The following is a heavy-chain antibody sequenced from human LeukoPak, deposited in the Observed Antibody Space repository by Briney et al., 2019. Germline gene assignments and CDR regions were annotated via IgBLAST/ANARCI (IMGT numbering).Heavy chain of an antibody. J-gene: IGHJ4*02. V-gene: IGHV1-69*13. D-gene: IGHD4-23*01. CDR3: ARDPDDYGGNS. Sequence: SVKVSCKASGYTFTSYGISWVRQAPGQGLEWMGGIIPIFGTANYAQKFQGRVTITADESTSTAYMELSSLRSEDTAVYYCARDPDDYGGNSWGQGTLVTVSS. CDR1: GYTFTSYG. CDR2: IIPIFGTA.